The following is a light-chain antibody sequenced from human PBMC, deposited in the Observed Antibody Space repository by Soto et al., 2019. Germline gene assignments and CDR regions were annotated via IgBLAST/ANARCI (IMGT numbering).Light chain of an antibody. CDR2: GNS. CDR3: QSYXXSXSSWV. J-gene: IGLJ2*01. Sequence: QAVVTQPPSVSGAPGQRVXXXXTGXISXIGXGYDVHWYQQLSGTAPKLLIYGNSNRPSGVPDRFSGSKSGTSASLAITGLQAEDETDYYCQSYXXSXSSWVFGGGTKVTVL. V-gene: IGLV1-40*01. CDR1: ISXIGXGYD.